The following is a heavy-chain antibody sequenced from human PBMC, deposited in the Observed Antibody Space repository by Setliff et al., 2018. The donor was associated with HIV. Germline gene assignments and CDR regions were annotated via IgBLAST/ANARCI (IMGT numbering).Heavy chain of an antibody. D-gene: IGHD6-6*01. Sequence: GGSLRLSCAASGFTFSSYWMSWVRQAPGKGLEWVANIKQDGSNKYYADSVKGRFTISRDNLKKRVYLQMSSLRAEDTAVYFCARDTGQLVYYFDSWGQGTLVTVSS. CDR3: ARDTGQLVYYFDS. CDR1: GFTFSSYW. V-gene: IGHV3-7*04. CDR2: IKQDGSNK. J-gene: IGHJ4*02.